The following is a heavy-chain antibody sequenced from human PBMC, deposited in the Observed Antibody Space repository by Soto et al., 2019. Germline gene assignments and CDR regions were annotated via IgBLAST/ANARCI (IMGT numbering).Heavy chain of an antibody. D-gene: IGHD3-22*01. CDR2: ISAYNGNT. J-gene: IGHJ4*02. CDR1: GYTFTSYG. V-gene: IGHV1-18*01. CDR3: ARDLVVALIDY. Sequence: QVQLVQSGAEVKKPGASVKVSCKASGYTFTSYGISWVRQAPGQGLEWMGWISAYNGNTKYAQKLQGRVTMTTDTSTRTAYLKLRSLRSDATAVYYFARDLVVALIDYWGQGTLVTASS.